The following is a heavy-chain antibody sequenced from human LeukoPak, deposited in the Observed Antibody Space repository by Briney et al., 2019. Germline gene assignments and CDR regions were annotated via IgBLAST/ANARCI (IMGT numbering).Heavy chain of an antibody. V-gene: IGHV3-23*01. CDR2: IGSVGEST. Sequence: GGSLRLSCAASGFNFITAAMTWVRQAPGKGLEWVLLIGSVGESTYYADSVKGRFTISRDNVNHTLFLQMNSLRVEDTAMYYCVKDIQLSTWGLGTMVTVSS. CDR3: VKDIQLST. J-gene: IGHJ3*01. D-gene: IGHD5-24*01. CDR1: GFNFITAA.